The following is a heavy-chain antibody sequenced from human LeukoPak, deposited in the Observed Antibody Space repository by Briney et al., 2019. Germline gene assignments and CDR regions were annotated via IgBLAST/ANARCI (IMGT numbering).Heavy chain of an antibody. J-gene: IGHJ4*02. D-gene: IGHD5-18*01. CDR1: GFTFSSYA. CDR2: ISYDRSNK. CDR3: ARDTSPYSYGLGDFDY. Sequence: PGGSLRLSCAASGFTFSSYAMHWVRQAPGKGLEWVAVISYDRSNKYYADSVKGRFTISRDNSKNTLYLQMNSLRAEDTAVYYCARDTSPYSYGLGDFDYWGQGTLVTVSS. V-gene: IGHV3-30-3*01.